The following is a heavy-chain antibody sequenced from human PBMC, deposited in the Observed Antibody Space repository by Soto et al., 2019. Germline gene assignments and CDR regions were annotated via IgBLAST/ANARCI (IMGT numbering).Heavy chain of an antibody. J-gene: IGHJ4*02. CDR1: GGSFSSYY. D-gene: IGHD6-13*01. Sequence: SETLSLTCTVSGGSFSSYYWTWIRQPPGKGLEWIGYIYYSGSTYYNPSLKSRVTISVDTSKNQFSLKLSSVTAADTAVYYCARRSSAPAGHEIGYWGQGTLVTVSS. CDR2: IYYSGST. V-gene: IGHV4-59*08. CDR3: ARRSSAPAGHEIGY.